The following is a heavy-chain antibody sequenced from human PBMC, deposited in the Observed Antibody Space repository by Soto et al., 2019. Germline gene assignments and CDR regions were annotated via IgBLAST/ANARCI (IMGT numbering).Heavy chain of an antibody. CDR2: ISSSGSTI. Sequence: VQLVESGGGLVKPGGSLRLSCAASGFTFSDYYMSWIRQAPGKGLEWVSYISSSGSTIYYADSVKGRFTISRDNAENSLYLQRNSLRAEDTAVYYCASGGVGGDIVVVPAVPFDYWGQGTLVTVSS. V-gene: IGHV3-11*01. CDR1: GFTFSDYY. J-gene: IGHJ4*02. CDR3: ASGGVGGDIVVVPAVPFDY. D-gene: IGHD2-2*01.